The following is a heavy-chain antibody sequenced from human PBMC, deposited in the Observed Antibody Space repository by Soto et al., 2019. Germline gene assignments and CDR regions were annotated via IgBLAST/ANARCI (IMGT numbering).Heavy chain of an antibody. J-gene: IGHJ2*01. CDR1: GFIFSDYA. CDR2: ISASGGNI. V-gene: IGHV3-23*01. D-gene: IGHD3-16*01. CDR3: AKVAGGLGYFDL. Sequence: EVQLLESGGGLARPGGSLRLSCVAYGFIFSDYAMTWIRQAPGKGLEWVATISASGGNIEYTDSLKGRFTISRDNSKKTVYLQINGLTADDTAVHYCAKVAGGLGYFDLWGRGTLVTVSS.